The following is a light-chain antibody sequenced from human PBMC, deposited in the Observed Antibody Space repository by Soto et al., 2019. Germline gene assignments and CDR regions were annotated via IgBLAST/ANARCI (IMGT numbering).Light chain of an antibody. CDR1: QGIASS. CDR3: QHFNSYPLT. J-gene: IGKJ4*01. Sequence: DIHLTQSPSFLSASVADRVTITCRASQGIASSLAWYQQKAGKAPKLLIYAASTLESGVPSRFSGSGPGTEFTLTISSLQPEDFGLYYCQHFNSYPLTFGGGTKVEIK. V-gene: IGKV1-9*01. CDR2: AAS.